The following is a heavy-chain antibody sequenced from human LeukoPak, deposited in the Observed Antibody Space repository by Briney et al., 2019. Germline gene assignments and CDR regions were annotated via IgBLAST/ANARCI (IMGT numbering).Heavy chain of an antibody. CDR3: ARARGWNYDN. D-gene: IGHD1-7*01. Sequence: GGSLRLFCAASGFTFSSYSMNWVRQAPGKGLEWVSSISSSSSYIYYADSVKGRFTISRDNAKNSLYLQMNSLRAEDTAVYYCARARGWNYDNWGQGTLVTVSS. CDR1: GFTFSSYS. J-gene: IGHJ4*02. V-gene: IGHV3-21*01. CDR2: ISSSSSYI.